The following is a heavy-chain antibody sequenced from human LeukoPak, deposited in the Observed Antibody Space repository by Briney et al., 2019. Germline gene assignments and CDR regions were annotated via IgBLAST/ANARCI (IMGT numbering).Heavy chain of an antibody. Sequence: SSETLSLTCTVSGVSISSYYWSWIRQPAGKGLELIGRIYISGSTNYNPSLKSRVTMSVDTSKNQFSLKLSSVTAADTAVYYCARDRGTWNDDGFDYWGQGTLVTVSS. CDR3: ARDRGTWNDDGFDY. D-gene: IGHD1-1*01. CDR1: GVSISSYY. CDR2: IYISGST. V-gene: IGHV4-4*07. J-gene: IGHJ4*02.